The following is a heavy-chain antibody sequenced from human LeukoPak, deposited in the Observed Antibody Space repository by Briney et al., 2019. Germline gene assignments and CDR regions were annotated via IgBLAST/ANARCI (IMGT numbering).Heavy chain of an antibody. D-gene: IGHD4-23*01. CDR2: TWNDGSKA. CDR1: GFTLSTYG. V-gene: IGHV3-30*02. Sequence: PGGSLRLSCAASGFTLSTYGVHWVRQAPGKGLEWVALTWNDGSKADYADSVKGRFTVSRDNSKNTVFLQMDSLRVDDTAVYYCAREGWEGTVVTDAFDIWGQGTMVTVSS. J-gene: IGHJ3*02. CDR3: AREGWEGTVVTDAFDI.